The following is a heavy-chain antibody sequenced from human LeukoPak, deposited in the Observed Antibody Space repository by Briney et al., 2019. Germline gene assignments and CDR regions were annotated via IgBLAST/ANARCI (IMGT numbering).Heavy chain of an antibody. Sequence: SQTLSLTCAISGDSVSSNSVAWNWIRQSPSRGLEWLGRTYYRSKWYNDYAVSEKSRVTINPDTSKNQFSLHLNSVTPEDTAVYYCTRGQFPYFDYWGQGTLVTVSS. CDR2: TYYRSKWYN. CDR3: TRGQFPYFDY. V-gene: IGHV6-1*01. J-gene: IGHJ4*02. D-gene: IGHD5-24*01. CDR1: GDSVSSNSVA.